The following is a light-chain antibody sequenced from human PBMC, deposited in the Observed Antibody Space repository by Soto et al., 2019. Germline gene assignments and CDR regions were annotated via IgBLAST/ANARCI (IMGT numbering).Light chain of an antibody. Sequence: DIQMTQSPSTLSASLGDRVIITCRASQSFSTWLAWYQHKPGKAPKLLIYKASTLKSGVPSRFSGSGSGTEFTLTISSLQPDDFATYYCQHYNSYSEAFGQGTKVDI. CDR2: KAS. CDR3: QHYNSYSEA. V-gene: IGKV1-5*03. CDR1: QSFSTW. J-gene: IGKJ1*01.